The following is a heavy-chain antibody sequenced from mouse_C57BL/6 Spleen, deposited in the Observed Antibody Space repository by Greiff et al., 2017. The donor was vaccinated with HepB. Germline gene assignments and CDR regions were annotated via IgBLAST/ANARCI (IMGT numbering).Heavy chain of an antibody. CDR3: ARDGYSNLWFAY. CDR2: IDPSDSYT. V-gene: IGHV1-59*01. D-gene: IGHD2-5*01. J-gene: IGHJ3*01. CDR1: GYTFTSYW. Sequence: QVQLQQSGAELVRPGTSVKLSCKASGYTFTSYWMHWVKQRPGQGLEWIGVIDPSDSYTNYNQKFKGKATLTVDTSSSTAYMQLSSLTSEDSAVYYCARDGYSNLWFAYWGQGTLVTVSA.